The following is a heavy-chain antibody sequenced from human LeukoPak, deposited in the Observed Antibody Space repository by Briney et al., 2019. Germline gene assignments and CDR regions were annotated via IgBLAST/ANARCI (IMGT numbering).Heavy chain of an antibody. CDR3: ARDRGSITGIDA. J-gene: IGHJ4*02. CDR1: GYTFTGYY. Sequence: ASVKVSCKASGYTFTGYYMHWVRQAPGQGLEWMGRINPNSGGTNYAQKFQGRVTMTRDTSISTAYMELSRLRSDDTAVYYCARDRGSITGIDAWGQETLVTVSS. D-gene: IGHD1-20*01. V-gene: IGHV1-2*06. CDR2: INPNSGGT.